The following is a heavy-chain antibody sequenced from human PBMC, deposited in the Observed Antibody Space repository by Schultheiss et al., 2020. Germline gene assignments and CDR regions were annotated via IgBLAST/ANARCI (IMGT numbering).Heavy chain of an antibody. CDR1: GFTFSSYG. V-gene: IGHV3-23*01. D-gene: IGHD5-18*01. Sequence: GGSLRLSCAASGFTFSSYGMSWVRQAPGKGLEWVSAISGSGGSTYYADSVKGRFTISRDNSKNTLYLQMNSLRAEDTAVYYCARDGGPDGYQYWFDYWGQGALVTVSS. CDR2: ISGSGGST. CDR3: ARDGGPDGYQYWFDY. J-gene: IGHJ4*02.